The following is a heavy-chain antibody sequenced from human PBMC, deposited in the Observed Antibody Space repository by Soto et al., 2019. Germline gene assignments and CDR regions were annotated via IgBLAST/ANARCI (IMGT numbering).Heavy chain of an antibody. D-gene: IGHD3-16*01. V-gene: IGHV1-3*01. CDR2: INAGNGNT. Sequence: ASVKVSCKASGYTFTSYAMHWVRQAPGQRLEWMGWINAGNGNTKYSQKFQGRVTITRDTSASTAYMELSSLRSEDAAVYYCARGYGGPIGWFDPWGQGTLVTVSS. J-gene: IGHJ5*02. CDR3: ARGYGGPIGWFDP. CDR1: GYTFTSYA.